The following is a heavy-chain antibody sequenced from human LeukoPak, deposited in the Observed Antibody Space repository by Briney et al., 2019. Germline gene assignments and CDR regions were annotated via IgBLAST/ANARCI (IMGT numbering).Heavy chain of an antibody. Sequence: GALRLSCAASGFTFSSYGMHWVRQAPGKGLEWVAFIRYDGSNKYYADSVKGRFTISRDNPKNTLYLQMNSLRAEDTAVYYCAKSIAGAGDAFDIWGQGTMVTVSS. CDR1: GFTFSSYG. V-gene: IGHV3-30*02. CDR3: AKSIAGAGDAFDI. CDR2: IRYDGSNK. J-gene: IGHJ3*02. D-gene: IGHD6-13*01.